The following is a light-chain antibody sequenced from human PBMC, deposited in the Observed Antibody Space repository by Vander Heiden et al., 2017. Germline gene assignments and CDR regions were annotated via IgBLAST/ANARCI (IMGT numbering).Light chain of an antibody. CDR2: GNE. J-gene: IGLJ2*01. V-gene: IGLV1-44*01. Sequence: QSVLTQPPSASGAPGQRVTISCSGSSSNIGSNVVDWYQQLPGTAPNLLIYGNEQRPSGVPDRFSGSKSGTSASLAISGLQAEEEADYYCETWEVGRDGQVLFGGGTKLTVL. CDR3: ETWEVGRDGQVL. CDR1: SSNIGSNV.